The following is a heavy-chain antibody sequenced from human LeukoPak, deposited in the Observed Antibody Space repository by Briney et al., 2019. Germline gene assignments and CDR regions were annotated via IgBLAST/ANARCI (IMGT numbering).Heavy chain of an antibody. CDR3: ARNWYDILTGPVSDAFDI. V-gene: IGHV4-61*02. Sequence: PSQTLSLTCTVSGGSVRRGNYYWTWIRQPAGSGLEWIGRIYTSGTTDYNPSLRTRVTISVDASRNQFSLNLSSVTAADTAVYYCARNWYDILTGPVSDAFDIWGQGTMVTVSS. D-gene: IGHD3-9*01. CDR1: GGSVRRGNYY. J-gene: IGHJ3*02. CDR2: IYTSGTT.